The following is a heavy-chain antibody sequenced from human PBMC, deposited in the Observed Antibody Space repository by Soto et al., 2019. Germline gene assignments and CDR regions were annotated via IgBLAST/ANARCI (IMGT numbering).Heavy chain of an antibody. V-gene: IGHV3-7*01. J-gene: IGHJ4*02. CDR1: GFNVMSYW. CDR2: VKEDGSEL. CDR3: ARDIGFDYVN. D-gene: IGHD3-16*01. Sequence: PPGGSLRLSCAVSGFNVMSYWMSWVRQAPGKGLEWVASVKEDGSELYYLHSVRGRFSISRDSAGNALHLTMNYLSAEDTGVYFCARDIGFDYVNWGQGIPVTVSS.